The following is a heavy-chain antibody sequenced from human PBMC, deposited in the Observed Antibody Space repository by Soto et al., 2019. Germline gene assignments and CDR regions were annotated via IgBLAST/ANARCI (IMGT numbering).Heavy chain of an antibody. CDR3: ARFYTTTWPQEVDF. CDR2: IDPTGSDT. CDR1: GYNFPNYW. V-gene: IGHV5-10-1*01. J-gene: IGHJ4*02. D-gene: IGHD5-12*01. Sequence: GESLKISCKGSGYNFPNYWINWVRQMPGKGLEWMGRIDPTGSDTNYSPSLRGHVIISADKSISTAYLQWSSLKASDTAMYFCARFYTTTWPQEVDFWGQGTLVTSPQ.